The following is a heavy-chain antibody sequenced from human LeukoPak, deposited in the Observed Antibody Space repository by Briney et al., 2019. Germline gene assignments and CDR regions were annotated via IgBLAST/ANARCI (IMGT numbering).Heavy chain of an antibody. CDR2: ISSNGGST. CDR1: GFTFSSYA. J-gene: IGHJ3*02. CDR3: VKDLSRVLDALDI. D-gene: IGHD3-10*01. Sequence: GGSLRLSCSASGFTFSSYAMHWVRQAPGKGLEYVSAISSNGGSTYYADSVKGRFTTSRDNSKNTLYLQMSSLRAEDTAVYYCVKDLSRVLDALDIWGQGTMVTVSS. V-gene: IGHV3-64D*06.